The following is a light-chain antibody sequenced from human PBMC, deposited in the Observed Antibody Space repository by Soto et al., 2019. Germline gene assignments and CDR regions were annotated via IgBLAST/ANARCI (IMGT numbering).Light chain of an antibody. CDR2: LNSDGSH. CDR3: QTWGTGIHV. CDR1: SGHSSYA. Sequence: QSVLSQSPSASASLGASVKLTCTLSSGHSSYAIAWQQQQPEKGPRYLMKLNSDGSHNKGDGIPDRFSGSSSGAERYLTTSSLQSEDEADYYCQTWGTGIHVFGTGTKLTVL. V-gene: IGLV4-69*01. J-gene: IGLJ1*01.